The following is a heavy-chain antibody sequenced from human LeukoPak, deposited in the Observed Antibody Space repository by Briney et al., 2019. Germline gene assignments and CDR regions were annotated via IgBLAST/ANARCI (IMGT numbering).Heavy chain of an antibody. J-gene: IGHJ6*03. V-gene: IGHV4-59*07. CDR1: GVSISRYY. CDR3: ARVTGSSWYYSYYMDV. D-gene: IGHD6-13*01. Sequence: PSDTLSLTCTVSGVSISRYYWSWIRHPPGKGLEWMGYLYYSGHTNYNPSLKSRVTISVDTSKNQFSLKLRSVTAADSAVYFCARVTGSSWYYSYYMDVCGKGTTVTVSS. CDR2: LYYSGHT.